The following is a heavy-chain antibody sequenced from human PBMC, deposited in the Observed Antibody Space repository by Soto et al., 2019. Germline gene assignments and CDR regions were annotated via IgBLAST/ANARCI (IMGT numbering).Heavy chain of an antibody. V-gene: IGHV2-5*02. Sequence: QISLKESDPTLMTPTQTLTLTCTFSGFSLATSGVGVGWIRQSPGEALEWLAVIYWDDDKLYNPSIRARVAITKDTSRNHVDITMTNMDPADTGTYYCTHRLGKYHFCNGGYSYFWGPGNLVTVSS. CDR3: THRLGKYHFCNGGYSYF. CDR2: IYWDDDK. J-gene: IGHJ4*02. D-gene: IGHD3-3*01. CDR1: GFSLATSGVG.